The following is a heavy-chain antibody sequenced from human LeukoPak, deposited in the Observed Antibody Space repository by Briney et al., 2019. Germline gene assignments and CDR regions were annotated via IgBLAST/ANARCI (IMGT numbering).Heavy chain of an antibody. Sequence: SSETLSLTCTVSGGSITNYYWSWIRQPPGKGLEWIGYIYSSGSTNYNPSLKSRVTISLATSKNQFSLKLNSVTAADTAVYYCARVLYDSGSYYAFNIWGQGTMVTVSS. CDR3: ARVLYDSGSYYAFNI. V-gene: IGHV4-59*01. CDR1: GGSITNYY. J-gene: IGHJ3*02. CDR2: IYSSGST. D-gene: IGHD3-10*01.